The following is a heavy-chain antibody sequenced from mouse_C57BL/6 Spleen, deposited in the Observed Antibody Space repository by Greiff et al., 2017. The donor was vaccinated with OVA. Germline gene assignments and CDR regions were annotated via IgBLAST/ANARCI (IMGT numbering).Heavy chain of an antibody. CDR1: GFTFSDFY. D-gene: IGHD1-1*01. V-gene: IGHV7-1*01. Sequence: EVHLVESGGGLVQSGRSLRLSCATSGFTFSDFYMEWVRQAPGKGLEWIAASRNKANDYTTEYSASVKGRFIVSRDTSQSILYLQMNALRAEDTAIYYCARGNYGSSYGWYFDVWGTGTTVTVSS. CDR2: SRNKANDYTT. J-gene: IGHJ1*03. CDR3: ARGNYGSSYGWYFDV.